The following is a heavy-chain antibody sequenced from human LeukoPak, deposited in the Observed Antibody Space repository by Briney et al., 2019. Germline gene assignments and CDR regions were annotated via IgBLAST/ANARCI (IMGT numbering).Heavy chain of an antibody. J-gene: IGHJ4*02. CDR2: ISGGGGTT. V-gene: IGHV3-23*01. D-gene: IGHD4-17*01. CDR1: GFTFSSYA. CDR3: ARDRSTVTTWVDY. Sequence: GGSLRLPCAASGFTFSSYAMSWVRQAPGKGLEWVSAISGGGGTTYYTDSVKGRFTISRDNAKNSLYLQMNSLRAEDTAVYYCARDRSTVTTWVDYWGQGTLVTVSS.